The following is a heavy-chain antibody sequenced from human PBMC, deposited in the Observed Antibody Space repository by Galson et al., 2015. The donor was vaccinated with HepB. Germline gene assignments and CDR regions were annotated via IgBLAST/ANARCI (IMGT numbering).Heavy chain of an antibody. Sequence: SVKVSCKASGYTFTSYYMHWVRQAPGQGLEWMGIINPSGGSTSYAQKFQDRFTMTTDTSTSTFSMELRSLRPDDTAIYYCARRGNPYLDSWGQGTRVTVSS. D-gene: IGHD5-12*01. CDR1: GYTFTSYY. J-gene: IGHJ4*02. V-gene: IGHV1-46*01. CDR3: ARRGNPYLDS. CDR2: INPSGGST.